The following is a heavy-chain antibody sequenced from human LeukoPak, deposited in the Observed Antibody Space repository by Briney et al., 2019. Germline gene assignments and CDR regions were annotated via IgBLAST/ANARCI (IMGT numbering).Heavy chain of an antibody. V-gene: IGHV3-74*01. Sequence: PGGSLRLSCAASGLTLSSYWIHWVRQAPGEGLVWVSRINPDGSRTDYADSVKGRFTISRDNTKNTVDLQMNSLRAEDTAVYYCARDFEAPSNCWGRGTLVTVSS. CDR3: ARDFEAPSNC. CDR2: INPDGSRT. CDR1: GLTLSSYW. J-gene: IGHJ4*02. D-gene: IGHD3-9*01.